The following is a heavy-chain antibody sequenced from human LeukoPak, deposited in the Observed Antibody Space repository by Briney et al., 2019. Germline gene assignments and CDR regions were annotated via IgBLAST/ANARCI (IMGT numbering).Heavy chain of an antibody. J-gene: IGHJ4*02. CDR2: IYHSGST. Sequence: SETLSLTCTVSGYSISSGYYWGWIRQPPGKGLEWIGSIYHSGSTYYNPSLKSRVTISADTSKNQFSLKLSSVTAADTAVYYCARVVYYDSSGYPDYWGQGTLVTVSS. D-gene: IGHD3-22*01. V-gene: IGHV4-38-2*02. CDR1: GYSISSGYY. CDR3: ARVVYYDSSGYPDY.